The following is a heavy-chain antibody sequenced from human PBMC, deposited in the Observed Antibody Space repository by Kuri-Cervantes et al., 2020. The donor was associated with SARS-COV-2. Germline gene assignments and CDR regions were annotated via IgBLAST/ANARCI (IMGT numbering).Heavy chain of an antibody. CDR1: GFTFSDYY. D-gene: IGHD4-23*01. V-gene: IGHV3-11*04. J-gene: IGHJ2*01. CDR2: ISSSGTTT. CDR3: ARGSWVTMGWYFDL. Sequence: GGSLRLSCAASGFTFSDYYKHWIRRAPGKGLEWVSYISSSGTTTYYADSVKGRFTISRDNAKKSLYVQMNSLRAEDTAVYYCARGSWVTMGWYFDLWGRGTLVTVSS.